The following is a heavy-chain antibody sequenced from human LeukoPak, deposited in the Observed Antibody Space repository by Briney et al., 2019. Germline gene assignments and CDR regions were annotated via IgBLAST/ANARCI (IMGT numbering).Heavy chain of an antibody. V-gene: IGHV4-59*01. D-gene: IGHD3-3*01. CDR1: YGSITNYF. J-gene: IGHJ5*02. Sequence: PSETLSLTCTVSYGSITNYFWSWIRQPPGKGLEWIGFIYYNGSTQYNPSLKSRVTISVDTSKSQFSLKLRSVTAADTAVYYCAREPCWSGWFDPWGQGTLVTVSS. CDR3: AREPCWSGWFDP. CDR2: IYYNGST.